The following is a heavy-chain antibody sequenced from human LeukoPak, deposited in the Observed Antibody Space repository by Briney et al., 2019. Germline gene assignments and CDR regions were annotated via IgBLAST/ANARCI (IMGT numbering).Heavy chain of an antibody. Sequence: SQTLSLTCAISGESVSSNSAAWNRIRQSPSRGLEWLGRTYYRSKWYSEYAVSVKSRISINPDTSKNQFSLQLNSVSPDDTAVYYCAREQNSYGYGYWGQGTLVTVSS. CDR3: AREQNSYGYGY. V-gene: IGHV6-1*01. J-gene: IGHJ4*02. D-gene: IGHD5-18*01. CDR2: TYYRSKWYS. CDR1: GESVSSNSAA.